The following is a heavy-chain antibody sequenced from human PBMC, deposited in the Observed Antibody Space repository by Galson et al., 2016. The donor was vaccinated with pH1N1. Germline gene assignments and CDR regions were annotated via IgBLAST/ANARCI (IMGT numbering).Heavy chain of an antibody. Sequence: SLRLSCAASGFSFSNYGMHWVRLAPGKGLEWVSGLSGSGGRKHYADSVQGRFIISRDNSKNTLYLQMNSLRAGDTALYFCAKGGYGDYGLDVFDIWGQGTMVIVSS. CDR2: LSGSGGRK. V-gene: IGHV3-23*01. CDR1: GFSFSNYG. CDR3: AKGGYGDYGLDVFDI. D-gene: IGHD4-17*01. J-gene: IGHJ3*02.